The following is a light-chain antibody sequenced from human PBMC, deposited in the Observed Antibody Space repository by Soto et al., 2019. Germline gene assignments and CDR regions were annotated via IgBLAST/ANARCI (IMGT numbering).Light chain of an antibody. J-gene: IGKJ1*01. V-gene: IGKV3-20*01. CDR3: QHYGRSRT. CDR2: GTS. Sequence: EIVLRHSPCTLPLSRGESTTLSSRASQSVSSNYLAWYQQKPGQAPRPLIFGTSSRATGIPDRFSGSGSGTDFTLSITSLEPEDFAVYYCQHYGRSRTFGQGTKVDIK. CDR1: QSVSSNY.